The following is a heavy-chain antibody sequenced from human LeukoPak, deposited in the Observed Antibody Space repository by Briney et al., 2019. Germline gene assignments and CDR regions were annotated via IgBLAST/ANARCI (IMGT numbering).Heavy chain of an antibody. CDR3: ARKVAVAMDLGY. V-gene: IGHV3-23*01. D-gene: IGHD5-18*01. CDR1: GFTFKSYG. CDR2: ITGAGTST. J-gene: IGHJ4*02. Sequence: PGGSLRLSCVASGFTFKSYGMTWVRQVPGKGLEWLSSITGAGTSTKYADSVNGRFTISRDNSKNTLSLQMTGLRAEDTAVYYCARKVAVAMDLGYWGQGTLVTVSS.